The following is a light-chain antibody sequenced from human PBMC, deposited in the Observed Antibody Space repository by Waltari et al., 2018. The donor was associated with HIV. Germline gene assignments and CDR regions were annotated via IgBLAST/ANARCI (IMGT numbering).Light chain of an antibody. CDR2: AAS. J-gene: IGKJ3*01. CDR1: RNINNY. Sequence: DIQMTHSPPSLSASVGDRVTITCRASRNINNYLNWYQHKPGKVPRLLICAASSLESGAPSRFSGSGFGTDFTLTISGLQHDDFATYYCLQTYSAPLSFGPGTRVDFK. V-gene: IGKV1-39*01. CDR3: LQTYSAPLS.